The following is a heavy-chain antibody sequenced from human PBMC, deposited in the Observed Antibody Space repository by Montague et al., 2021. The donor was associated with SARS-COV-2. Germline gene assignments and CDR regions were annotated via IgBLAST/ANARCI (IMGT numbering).Heavy chain of an antibody. J-gene: IGHJ2*01. V-gene: IGHV4-34*01. Sequence: SETLSLTCAVYGGSLSGYYWSWIRQPPGKGLEWIGEMSPSGSTNYNPSLKSRVTISIDTSKNQFSLKLSSVTAADTAVYYCARGSGWYKYWYFDLWGRGTLVTVSS. CDR1: GGSLSGYY. CDR2: MSPSGST. D-gene: IGHD6-19*01. CDR3: ARGSGWYKYWYFDL.